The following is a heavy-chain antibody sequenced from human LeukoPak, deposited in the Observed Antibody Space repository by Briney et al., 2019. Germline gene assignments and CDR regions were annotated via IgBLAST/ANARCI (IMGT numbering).Heavy chain of an antibody. Sequence: GESLKISCKGSGYSFTSYWIGWVRQMPGKGLELMGIIHPGDSDTGYSPSFQGQVTISADKSITTAYLQWSSLKASDTAMYYCARSPYGYCTNGVCYAVDYWGQGTLVTVSS. V-gene: IGHV5-51*01. CDR2: IHPGDSDT. CDR1: GYSFTSYW. J-gene: IGHJ4*02. D-gene: IGHD2-8*01. CDR3: ARSPYGYCTNGVCYAVDY.